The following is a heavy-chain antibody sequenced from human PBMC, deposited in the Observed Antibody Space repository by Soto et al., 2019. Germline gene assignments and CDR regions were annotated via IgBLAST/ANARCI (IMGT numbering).Heavy chain of an antibody. V-gene: IGHV1-2*04. Sequence: ASVKVSCKASGYSFTDYHIHWVRQAPGQGLEWLGRINPKSGGTSTAQKFQGWVTMTTDTSISTASMELTRLTPDDTAIYYCARGDSTDCSNGVCSFFYDHDMDVWGQGTTVTVSS. CDR2: INPKSGGT. J-gene: IGHJ6*02. CDR3: ARGDSTDCSNGVCSFFYDHDMDV. D-gene: IGHD2-8*01. CDR1: GYSFTDYH.